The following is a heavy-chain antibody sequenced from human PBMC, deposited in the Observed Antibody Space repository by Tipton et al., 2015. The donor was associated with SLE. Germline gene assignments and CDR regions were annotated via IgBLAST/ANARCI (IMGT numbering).Heavy chain of an antibody. V-gene: IGHV3-33*01. CDR2: IWYDGSNK. CDR3: ARDQVGTQWLASFDY. J-gene: IGHJ4*02. CDR1: GFTFSSYG. Sequence: SGFTFSSYGMHWVRQAPGKGLEWVAVIWYDGSNKYYADSVKGRFTISRDNSKNTLYLQMNSLRAEDTAVYYCARDQVGTQWLASFDYWGQGTLVTVSS. D-gene: IGHD6-19*01.